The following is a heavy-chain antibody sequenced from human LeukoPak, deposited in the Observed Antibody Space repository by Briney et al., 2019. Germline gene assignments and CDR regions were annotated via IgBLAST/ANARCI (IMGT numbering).Heavy chain of an antibody. CDR1: GFTFDDYG. D-gene: IGHD3-22*01. CDR2: INWNGGSK. J-gene: IGHJ4*02. V-gene: IGHV3-20*01. CDR3: ARARNYYDSSGYPHYYFDY. Sequence: GGSLRLSCAASGFTFDDYGMSWVRQAPGKGLEWVSGINWNGGSKGYAASVKGRFTISRDNAKNSLYLQMNSLRAEDTALYHCARARNYYDSSGYPHYYFDYWGRGTLVTVSS.